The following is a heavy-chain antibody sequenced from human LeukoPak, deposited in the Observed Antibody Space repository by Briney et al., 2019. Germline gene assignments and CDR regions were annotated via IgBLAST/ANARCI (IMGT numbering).Heavy chain of an antibody. V-gene: IGHV5-51*01. CDR1: GYSFTNYW. D-gene: IGHD5-18*01. CDR3: ARLPIHLWSFDY. Sequence: GESLKISCKGSGYSFTNYWIAWVRQMSGKGLEWMGIIYPGDSDARYSPSFQGQVTISADKSISTAYLQWSSLKASDTAMYYCARLPIHLWSFDYWGQGTLVTVSS. CDR2: IYPGDSDA. J-gene: IGHJ4*02.